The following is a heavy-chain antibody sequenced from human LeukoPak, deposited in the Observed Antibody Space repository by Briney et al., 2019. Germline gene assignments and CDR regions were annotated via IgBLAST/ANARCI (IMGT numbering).Heavy chain of an antibody. Sequence: GGSLSLSCTASGFTFGDYAMSWVRQAPGKGLEWVGFIRSKAYGGTTEYAASVKGRFTISRDDSKSIAYLQMNSLKTEDTAVYYCTREAEYYYGSGRVYYYMDVWGKGTTVTISS. CDR3: TREAEYYYGSGRVYYYMDV. J-gene: IGHJ6*03. CDR2: IRSKAYGGTT. CDR1: GFTFGDYA. V-gene: IGHV3-49*04. D-gene: IGHD3-10*01.